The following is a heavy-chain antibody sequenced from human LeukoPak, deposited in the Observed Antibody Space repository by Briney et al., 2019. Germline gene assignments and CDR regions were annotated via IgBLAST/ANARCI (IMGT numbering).Heavy chain of an antibody. CDR2: VSGSVGST. D-gene: IGHD1-26*01. CDR1: GFTFSTYA. J-gene: IGHJ4*02. Sequence: PGGSLRLSCAASGFTFSTYAMSWVRQAPGKGLEWVSAVSGSVGSTYYADSVKGRFTISRDNSKNTLYLQMNSLRAEDTAVYYCAKGSGSYSYYFDYWGQGTLVTVSS. CDR3: AKGSGSYSYYFDY. V-gene: IGHV3-23*01.